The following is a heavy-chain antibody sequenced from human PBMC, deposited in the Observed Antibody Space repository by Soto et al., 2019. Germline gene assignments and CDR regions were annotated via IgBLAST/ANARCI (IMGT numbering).Heavy chain of an antibody. J-gene: IGHJ4*02. D-gene: IGHD6-19*01. CDR1: GFTFSSYA. CDR3: ARPGYSSGWYLGDFDY. CDR2: ISGSGGST. Sequence: PGGSLRLSCAASGFTFSSYAMSWVRQAPGKGLEWVSAISGSGGSTYYADSVKGRFTISRDNSKNTLYLQMNSLRAEDTAVYYCARPGYSSGWYLGDFDYWGQGTLVTVSS. V-gene: IGHV3-23*01.